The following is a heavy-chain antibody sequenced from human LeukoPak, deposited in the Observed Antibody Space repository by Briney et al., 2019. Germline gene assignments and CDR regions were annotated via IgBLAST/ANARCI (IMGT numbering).Heavy chain of an antibody. CDR1: GFTFNDYN. V-gene: IGHV3-21*01. D-gene: IGHD3-22*01. CDR3: ARENYYDNGPFDS. J-gene: IGHJ5*01. Sequence: GGSLRLSCTASGFTFNDYNMNWVRQTPGKGLGWVSSISPSSTYIYYADSVKGRFTISRDNAKNSLFLQMNSLRAEDTAVYYCARENYYDNGPFDSWGQGTLVSVSS. CDR2: ISPSSTYI.